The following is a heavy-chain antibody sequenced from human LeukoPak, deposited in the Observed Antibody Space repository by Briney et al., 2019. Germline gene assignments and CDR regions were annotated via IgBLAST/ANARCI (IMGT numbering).Heavy chain of an antibody. D-gene: IGHD5-18*01. J-gene: IGHJ4*02. CDR2: IYSGGST. Sequence: PGGSLRLPCAASGFTVSSNYMSWVRQAPGKGLEWVSVIYSGGSTYYADSVKGRFTISRDNSKNTLYLQMNSLRAEDTAVYYCARATPKHYSYGIFDYWGQGTLVTVSS. V-gene: IGHV3-53*01. CDR3: ARATPKHYSYGIFDY. CDR1: GFTVSSNY.